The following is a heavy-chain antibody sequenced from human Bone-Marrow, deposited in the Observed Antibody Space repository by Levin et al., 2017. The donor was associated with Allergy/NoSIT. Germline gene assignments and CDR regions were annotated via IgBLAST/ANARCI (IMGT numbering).Heavy chain of an antibody. J-gene: IGHJ3*02. Sequence: GESLKISCAASGFTVSSNYMSWVRQAPGKGLEWVSVIYSGGSTYYADSVKGRFTISRDNSKNTLYLQMNSLRAEDSAVYYCASLLTVTTPYDAFDIWGQGTMVTVSS. CDR2: IYSGGST. CDR1: GFTVSSNY. D-gene: IGHD4-17*01. CDR3: ASLLTVTTPYDAFDI. V-gene: IGHV3-53*01.